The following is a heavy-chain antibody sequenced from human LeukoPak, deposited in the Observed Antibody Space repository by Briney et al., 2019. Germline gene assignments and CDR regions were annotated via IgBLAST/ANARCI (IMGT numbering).Heavy chain of an antibody. V-gene: IGHV3-11*04. J-gene: IGHJ4*02. CDR2: IRGIVSTM. CDR3: ARQHRYCSPATCSFKHFDY. D-gene: IGHD3-16*02. Sequence: GGSLGSSVEASGFTFIADYISWILQPPGKGLKWWSNIRGIVSTMYYADSVAGRFTISRDNAKNSLYLQMNSLGAEDTAVYYCARQHRYCSPATCSFKHFDYWGRGTLVTVSS. CDR1: GFTFIADY.